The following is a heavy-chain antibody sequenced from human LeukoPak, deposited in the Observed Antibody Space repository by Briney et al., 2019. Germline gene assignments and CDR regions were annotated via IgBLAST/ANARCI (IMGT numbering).Heavy chain of an antibody. CDR2: TYTGGST. CDR1: GFIVSSNH. D-gene: IGHD3-22*01. V-gene: IGHV3-66*01. CDR3: ASDYYNSSGYYGDAFDI. J-gene: IGHJ3*02. Sequence: GGSLRLSCAASGFIVSSNHMSWVRQAPGKGLEWVSVTYTGGSTYYADSVKGRFTISRDNSKNTLYLQMNSLRAEDTAVYYCASDYYNSSGYYGDAFDIWGQGTMVTVSS.